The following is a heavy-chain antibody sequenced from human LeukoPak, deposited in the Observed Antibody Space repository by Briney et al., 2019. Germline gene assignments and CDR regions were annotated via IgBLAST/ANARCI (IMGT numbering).Heavy chain of an antibody. D-gene: IGHD6-13*01. Sequence: GGSLGLSCAASGFTFSSYGMHWVRQAPGKGLEWVAVISYDGSNKYYADSVKGRFTISRDNSKNTLYLQMNSLRAEDTAVYYCAKGISSWYSFDYWGQGTLVTVSS. CDR1: GFTFSSYG. V-gene: IGHV3-30*18. J-gene: IGHJ4*02. CDR2: ISYDGSNK. CDR3: AKGISSWYSFDY.